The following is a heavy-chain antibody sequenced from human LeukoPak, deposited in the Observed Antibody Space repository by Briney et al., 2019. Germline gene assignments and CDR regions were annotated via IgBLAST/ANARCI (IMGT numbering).Heavy chain of an antibody. CDR2: RSPMFPAP. CDR1: GGTFTNYA. Sequence: SVKVSCKASGGTFTNYAINWVRQAPGQGLEWMGGRSPMFPAPNYAQKFRGRVSITTDEATSTAYMELNSLTSEDTAVYYCAGSDTWGQGTLVTVSS. CDR3: AGSDT. J-gene: IGHJ1*01. V-gene: IGHV1-69*05.